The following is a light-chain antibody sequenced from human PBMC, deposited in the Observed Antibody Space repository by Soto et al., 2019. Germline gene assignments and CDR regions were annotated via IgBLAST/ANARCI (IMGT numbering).Light chain of an antibody. CDR2: GAS. V-gene: IGKV3-20*01. CDR1: QSVSSNY. J-gene: IGKJ1*01. Sequence: EIVMTQSPGTLSLSPGETATLSCRASQSVSSNYVAWYQHIPGQTPRLLIYGASNRATGIPDRFSGSESGTDFTLTISRLEPEDFAVYYCQQHGSSPWMFGQGTKVDI. CDR3: QQHGSSPWM.